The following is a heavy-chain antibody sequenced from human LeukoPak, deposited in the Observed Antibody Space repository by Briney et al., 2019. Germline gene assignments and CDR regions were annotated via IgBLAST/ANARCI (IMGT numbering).Heavy chain of an antibody. Sequence: SETLSLTCAVYGGSFSGYYWSWIRQPPGKGLEWIGEINHSGSTNYNPSLKSRVTISVDTSKNQFSLKLSSVTAADTAVYYCARRDGGGYCSSTSCYFDYWGQGTLVTVSS. J-gene: IGHJ4*02. CDR3: ARRDGGGYCSSTSCYFDY. D-gene: IGHD2-2*01. V-gene: IGHV4-34*01. CDR2: INHSGST. CDR1: GGSFSGYY.